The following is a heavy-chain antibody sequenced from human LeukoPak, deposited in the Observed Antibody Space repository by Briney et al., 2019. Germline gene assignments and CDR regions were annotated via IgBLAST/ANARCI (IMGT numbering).Heavy chain of an antibody. D-gene: IGHD3-22*01. CDR1: GFTFSSYA. J-gene: IGHJ4*02. CDR2: ISYDGSNK. Sequence: GGSLRLSCAASGFTFSSYAMHWVRQAPGKGLEWVAVISYDGSNKYYADSVKGRFTISRDNSKNTLYLQMNSLRAEDTAVYYCARDYYDSSGASFDYWGQGTLVTVSS. V-gene: IGHV3-30*04. CDR3: ARDYYDSSGASFDY.